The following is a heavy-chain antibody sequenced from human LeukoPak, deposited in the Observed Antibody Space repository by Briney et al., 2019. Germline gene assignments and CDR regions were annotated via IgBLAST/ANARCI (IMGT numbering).Heavy chain of an antibody. CDR2: IYYSGST. CDR3: ARKGSYTNWFDP. D-gene: IGHD3-10*01. J-gene: IGHJ5*02. CDR1: GGSISSYY. Sequence: SETLSLTCTVSGGSISSYYWSWIRPPPGKGLEWIGYIYYSGSTNYNPSLKSRVTISVDTSKNQFSLKLSSVTAADTAVYYCARKGSYTNWFDPWGQGTLVTVSS. V-gene: IGHV4-59*01.